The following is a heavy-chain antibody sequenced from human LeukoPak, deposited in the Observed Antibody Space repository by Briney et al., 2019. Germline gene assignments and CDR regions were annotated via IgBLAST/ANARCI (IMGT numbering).Heavy chain of an antibody. J-gene: IGHJ5*02. CDR1: AYTFTSYA. D-gene: IGHD1-26*01. Sequence: GASVKVSCKASAYTFTSYAISWMRPAPGQGLEWMGWISVYNGNTNYAQKFQGRVTMTTDTSTNTVYMELRSLRFDDTAVYYCARDLAGIVGVTAWFDPWGQGTLVTVSS. CDR3: ARDLAGIVGVTAWFDP. CDR2: ISVYNGNT. V-gene: IGHV1-18*01.